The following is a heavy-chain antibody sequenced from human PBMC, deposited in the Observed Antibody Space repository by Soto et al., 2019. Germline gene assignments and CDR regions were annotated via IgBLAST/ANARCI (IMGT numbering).Heavy chain of an antibody. Sequence: QVQLVQSGAAVKKPGSSVKVSCKASGGTFSSYTISWVRQAPGQGLEWMGRIIPILGIANYAQKFQGRVTITADKSTSTAYMGLSSLRFEDTAGNYCARIVDLYCSSTSCKPYVWGQGTTVTVSS. V-gene: IGHV1-69*02. CDR1: GGTFSSYT. CDR2: IIPILGIA. J-gene: IGHJ6*02. CDR3: ARIVDLYCSSTSCKPYV. D-gene: IGHD2-2*01.